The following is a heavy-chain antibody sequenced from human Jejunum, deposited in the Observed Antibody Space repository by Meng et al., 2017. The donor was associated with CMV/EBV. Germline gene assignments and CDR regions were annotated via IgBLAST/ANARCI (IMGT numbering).Heavy chain of an antibody. J-gene: IGHJ6*02. CDR1: FPNSW. V-gene: IGHV5-51*01. CDR3: VRLSGEGYSLDNYGMDV. D-gene: IGHD1-1*01. CDR2: IYPGDSDT. Sequence: FPNSWIGWVRPMPGKGLEWMGVIYPGDSDTRYSPSFQGQVTISADKSINTAYLQWTSLKASDTAMYYCVRLSGEGYSLDNYGMDVWGQGTTVTVSS.